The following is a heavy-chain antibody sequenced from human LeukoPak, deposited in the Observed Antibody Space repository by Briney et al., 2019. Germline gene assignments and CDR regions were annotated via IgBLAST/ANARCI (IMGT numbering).Heavy chain of an antibody. Sequence: GGSLRLSCAASGFTFSSYSMNWVRQAPGKGLEWVSYISSSSSTIYYADSVKGRFTISRDNAKNSLYLQMNSLRAEDTAVYYCARGGWGSRPEHYYYMDVWGKGTTVTVSS. CDR1: GFTFSSYS. D-gene: IGHD6-13*01. CDR3: ARGGWGSRPEHYYYMDV. J-gene: IGHJ6*03. CDR2: ISSSSSTI. V-gene: IGHV3-48*01.